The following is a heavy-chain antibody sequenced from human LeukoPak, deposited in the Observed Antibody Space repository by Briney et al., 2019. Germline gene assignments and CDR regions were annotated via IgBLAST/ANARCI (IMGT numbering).Heavy chain of an antibody. CDR2: NNHDGST. D-gene: IGHD5-24*01. J-gene: IGHJ4*02. CDR3: ARGVEMAGFDY. CDR1: VGSFSGYY. Sequence: SETMSLTCAAYVGSFSGYYWSWVQLPPGKGLELVRVNNHDGSTNFNSSLKGQLTISVDTSRNQFSLKLSSVTAADTAVYYCARGVEMAGFDYWGQGILVTVSS. V-gene: IGHV4-34*01.